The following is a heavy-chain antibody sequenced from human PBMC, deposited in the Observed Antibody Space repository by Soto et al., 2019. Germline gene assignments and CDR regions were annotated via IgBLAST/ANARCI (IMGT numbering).Heavy chain of an antibody. V-gene: IGHV4-39*01. CDR3: ARQASEGYSSSPFRF. CDR2: LYYSGRT. Sequence: QLQLQESGPGLVKPSEPLSLPCTVSGGPITRGSYYWGWIRQPPGKGLEWIGSLYYSGRTCYKSCLRSRVTLSIDTSRNQFSLKVNSVTAADTAVYYCARQASEGYSSSPFRFWGQGTLVTVSS. J-gene: IGHJ1*01. D-gene: IGHD6-6*01. CDR1: GGPITRGSYY.